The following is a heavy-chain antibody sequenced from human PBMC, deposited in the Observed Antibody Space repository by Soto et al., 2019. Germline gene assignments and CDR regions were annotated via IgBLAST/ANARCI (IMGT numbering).Heavy chain of an antibody. CDR3: ARGAPPGFLEWLFIY. V-gene: IGHV1-2*04. J-gene: IGHJ4*02. Sequence: ASVKVSCKASGYTFTGYYMHWVRQAPGQGLEWMGWINPNSGGTNYAQRFQGWVTMTRDTSISTAYMELSRLRSDDTAVYYCARGAPPGFLEWLFIYWGQGTLVTV. CDR2: INPNSGGT. D-gene: IGHD3-3*01. CDR1: GYTFTGYY.